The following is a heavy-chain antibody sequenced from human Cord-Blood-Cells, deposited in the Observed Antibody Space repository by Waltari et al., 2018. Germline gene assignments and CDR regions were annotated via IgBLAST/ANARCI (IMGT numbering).Heavy chain of an antibody. Sequence: QITLKESGPTLVQPTQTLTLHCTFSGFSLSTSGVGVGWIRQPPGKALEWLALIYWDDDKRYSPSLKSRLTITKDTSKNQVVLTMTNMDPVDTATYYCAHRSITIFGVVSDAFDIWGQGTMVTVSS. J-gene: IGHJ3*02. V-gene: IGHV2-5*02. CDR2: IYWDDDK. CDR3: AHRSITIFGVVSDAFDI. D-gene: IGHD3-3*01. CDR1: GFSLSTSGVG.